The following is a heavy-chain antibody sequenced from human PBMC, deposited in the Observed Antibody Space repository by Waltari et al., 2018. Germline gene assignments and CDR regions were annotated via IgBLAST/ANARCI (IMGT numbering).Heavy chain of an antibody. CDR1: GYTFTRYD. CDR2: MNPNSGNT. V-gene: IGHV1-8*03. CDR3: ARVYSGYGARFDP. D-gene: IGHD5-12*01. Sequence: QVHLVQSGAEVKKPGASVKVSCKASGYTFTRYDINWVRQATGQGLEWMGWMNPNSGNTDYAKKFQGRVTITRNTSISTTYMELSSLRSEDTAVYYCARVYSGYGARFDPWGQGTLVTVSS. J-gene: IGHJ5*02.